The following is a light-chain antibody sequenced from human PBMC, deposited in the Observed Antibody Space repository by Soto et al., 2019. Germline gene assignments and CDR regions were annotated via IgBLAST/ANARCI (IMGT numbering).Light chain of an antibody. CDR3: QHYNSYSGT. CDR1: LTVRSL. J-gene: IGKJ1*01. Sequence: ETVMTQSPVTLSVSPGEIVTLSCRASLTVRSLLAWYQQKPGKAPRLLIFGASTMTSGLPARFSGSGSGTEFTLTISSLQSDDFVVYYCQHYNSYSGTFGQGTKVDIK. V-gene: IGKV3-15*01. CDR2: GAS.